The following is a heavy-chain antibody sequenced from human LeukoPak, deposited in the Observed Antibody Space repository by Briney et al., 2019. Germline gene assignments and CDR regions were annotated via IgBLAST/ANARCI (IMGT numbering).Heavy chain of an antibody. J-gene: IGHJ4*02. D-gene: IGHD3-9*01. CDR2: ISYDGSNK. Sequence: GGSLRLSCAASGFTFSSYGMHWVRQAPGKGLEWVAVISYDGSNKYYADSVKGRFTISRDNSKNTLYLQMNSLRAEDTAVHYCATQRGRWLFPYWGQGTLVTVSS. CDR3: ATQRGRWLFPY. V-gene: IGHV3-30*03. CDR1: GFTFSSYG.